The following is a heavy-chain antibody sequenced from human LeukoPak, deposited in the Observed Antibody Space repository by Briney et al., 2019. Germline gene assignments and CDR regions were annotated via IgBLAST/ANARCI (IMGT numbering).Heavy chain of an antibody. V-gene: IGHV3-48*03. CDR1: GFSFSSYE. CDR3: AKLAAASADS. Sequence: GGSLRLSCAASGFSFSSYEMNWVRQAPGKGLEWVSNISPSGSTKYYADSVKGRFTISRDNTKNSLYLQMNSLRAEDTGVYYCAKLAAASADSWGQGTLVTVSS. D-gene: IGHD6-25*01. CDR2: ISPSGSTK. J-gene: IGHJ4*02.